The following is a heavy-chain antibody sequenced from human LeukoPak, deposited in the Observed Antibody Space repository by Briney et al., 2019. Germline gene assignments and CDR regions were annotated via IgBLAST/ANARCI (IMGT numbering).Heavy chain of an antibody. CDR2: IVVGSGNT. V-gene: IGHV1-58*02. D-gene: IGHD3-16*02. CDR3: ARDHFAYYVWGSYRPLGYFDY. J-gene: IGHJ4*02. Sequence: ASVKVSCKASGFTFTSSAMQWVRQARGQRLEWIGWIVVGSGNTNYAQKFQERVTITRDMSTSTAYMELSSLRSEDTAVYYCARDHFAYYVWGSYRPLGYFDYWGQGTLVTVSS. CDR1: GFTFTSSA.